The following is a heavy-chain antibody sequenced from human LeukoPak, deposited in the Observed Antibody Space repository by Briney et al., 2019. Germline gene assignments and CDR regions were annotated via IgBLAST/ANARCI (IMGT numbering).Heavy chain of an antibody. CDR1: GFTFSNYG. D-gene: IGHD1-26*01. J-gene: IGHJ4*02. V-gene: IGHV3-30*02. Sequence: GGSLRLSCAASGFTFSNYGMHWVRQAPGKGLEWVAFIRYDGSNKYYADSVKGRFTISRDNSKNTLYLQMNSLRAEDTAVFYCARQGYSDFSSRPFDYWGQGTLVTVSS. CDR3: ARQGYSDFSSRPFDY. CDR2: IRYDGSNK.